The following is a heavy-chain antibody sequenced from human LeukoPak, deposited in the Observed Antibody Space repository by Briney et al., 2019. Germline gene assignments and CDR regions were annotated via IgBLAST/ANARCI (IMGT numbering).Heavy chain of an antibody. Sequence: GESLKISCKGSGYSFTSYWIGWVRQMPGKGLEWMGIIYPGDSDTRYSPSFQGQVTISADKSISTAYLQWSSLKASDTAMYYCARLEGRITIFGVVIIPPSSWFDPWGQGTLVTVSS. J-gene: IGHJ5*02. D-gene: IGHD3-3*01. CDR3: ARLEGRITIFGVVIIPPSSWFDP. CDR2: IYPGDSDT. CDR1: GYSFTSYW. V-gene: IGHV5-51*01.